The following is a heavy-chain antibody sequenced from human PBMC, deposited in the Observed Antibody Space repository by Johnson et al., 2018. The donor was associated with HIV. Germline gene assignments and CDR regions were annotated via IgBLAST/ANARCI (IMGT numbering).Heavy chain of an antibody. CDR1: GVNFSTYD. Sequence: QVQLVESGGGVVQPGRSLRLSCITSGVNFSTYDMPWVRQAPGKGLEWGAVTSYDGSNTYYGESVKGRFHISRDNSKNTLYLQMNSLSAESTAVYYCAREAPQPSDAYDIWGQGTMVSVSS. CDR2: TSYDGSNT. D-gene: IGHD5-18*01. V-gene: IGHV3-30*03. CDR3: AREAPQPSDAYDI. J-gene: IGHJ3*02.